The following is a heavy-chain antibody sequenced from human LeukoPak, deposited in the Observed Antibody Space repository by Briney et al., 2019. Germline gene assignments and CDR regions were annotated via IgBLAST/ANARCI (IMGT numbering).Heavy chain of an antibody. CDR1: GFTFAGNA. CDR3: ARGGMGSSWSQFYYGMDV. Sequence: GGSLRLSCAASGFTFAGNAMSWVRQAPGKGLEWVSYISSSSSTIYYADSVKGRFTISRDNAKNSLYLQMNSLRAEDTAVYYCARGGMGSSWSQFYYGMDVWGQGTTVTVSS. J-gene: IGHJ6*02. CDR2: ISSSSSTI. D-gene: IGHD6-13*01. V-gene: IGHV3-48*04.